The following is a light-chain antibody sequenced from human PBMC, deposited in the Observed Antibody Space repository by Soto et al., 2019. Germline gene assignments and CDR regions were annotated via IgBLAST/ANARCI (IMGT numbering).Light chain of an antibody. CDR2: GAS. V-gene: IGKV3-20*01. Sequence: EIVLTQSPGTLSLSPGERATLNCRASQSVRSSYLAWYQQQPGQAPRLLIHGASRRATGIPDRFSGSGSGTDCTLTINRLEPEDFAVYFCQQYGDMWTFGQGTKVEIK. CDR1: QSVRSSY. CDR3: QQYGDMWT. J-gene: IGKJ1*01.